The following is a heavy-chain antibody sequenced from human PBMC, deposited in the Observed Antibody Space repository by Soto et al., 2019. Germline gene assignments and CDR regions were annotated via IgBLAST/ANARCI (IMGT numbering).Heavy chain of an antibody. Sequence: PGGSLRLSCAASGFTFSSYDMHWVRQATGKGLEWVSAIGTAGDTYYPGSVKGRFTISRENAKNSLYLQMNSLRAGDTAVYYCGSSPSRLHLGELSSLDYWGQGTLVTVSS. CDR3: GSSPSRLHLGELSSLDY. V-gene: IGHV3-13*01. D-gene: IGHD3-16*02. J-gene: IGHJ4*02. CDR1: GFTFSSYD. CDR2: IGTAGDT.